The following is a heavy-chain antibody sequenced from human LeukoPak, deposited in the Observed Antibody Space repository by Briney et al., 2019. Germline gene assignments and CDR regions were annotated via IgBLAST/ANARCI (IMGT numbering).Heavy chain of an antibody. J-gene: IGHJ4*02. V-gene: IGHV4-4*02. D-gene: IGHD6-19*01. CDR1: GGSISSNNW. CDR3: ARQGSPTGYSSGWPIPRALDY. Sequence: SETLSLTCAVSGGSISSNNWWSWVRQPPGKGLEWIGEMYHSGSTNYNPSLKSRATISVDTSKNQFSLKLSSVTAADTAVYYCARQGSPTGYSSGWPIPRALDYWGQGTLVTVSS. CDR2: MYHSGST.